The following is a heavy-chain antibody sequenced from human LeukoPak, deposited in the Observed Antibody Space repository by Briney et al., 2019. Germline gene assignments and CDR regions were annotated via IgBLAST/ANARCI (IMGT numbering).Heavy chain of an antibody. J-gene: IGHJ4*02. D-gene: IGHD5-18*01. CDR2: IYHSGTTYSGST. CDR3: ARAGGYGLIDY. CDR1: GGSFSGYY. Sequence: SETLSLTCAVYGGSFSGYYWSCIRQPPGKGLEWIGSIYHSGTTYSGSTYYNPSLKSRVTISLDTSKNQFSLKVGSMTAADTAVYYCARAGGYGLIDYWGQGTMVTVSS. V-gene: IGHV4-34*01.